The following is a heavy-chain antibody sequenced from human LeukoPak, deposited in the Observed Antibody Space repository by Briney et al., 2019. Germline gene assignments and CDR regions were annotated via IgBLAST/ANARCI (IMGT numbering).Heavy chain of an antibody. CDR3: ARSRSGYSYGYPD. CDR2: IYSGGST. J-gene: IGHJ4*02. D-gene: IGHD5-18*01. V-gene: IGHV3-53*01. CDR1: GFTVSSNY. Sequence: GGSLRLSCAASGFTVSSNYMSWVRQAPGKGLEWVSVIYSGGSTYYADSVKGRFTISRDNSKNTLYLQMNNLRAEDTAVYYCARSRSGYSYGYPDWGQGTLVTVSS.